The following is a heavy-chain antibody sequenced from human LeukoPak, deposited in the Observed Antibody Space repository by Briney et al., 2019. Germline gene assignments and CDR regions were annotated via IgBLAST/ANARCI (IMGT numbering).Heavy chain of an antibody. Sequence: SVKVSCKASGGTFSSYAISWVRQAPGQGLEWMGGNIPIFGTANYAQKFQGRVTMTRDMSTSTVYMELSSLRSEDTAVYYCARDLYMITFGGVIETYYYMDVWGKGTTVTVSS. CDR3: ARDLYMITFGGVIETYYYMDV. CDR2: NIPIFGTA. CDR1: GGTFSSYA. V-gene: IGHV1-69*05. J-gene: IGHJ6*03. D-gene: IGHD3-16*02.